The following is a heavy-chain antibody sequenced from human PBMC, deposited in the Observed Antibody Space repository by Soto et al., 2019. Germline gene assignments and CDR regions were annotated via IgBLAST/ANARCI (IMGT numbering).Heavy chain of an antibody. V-gene: IGHV1-8*01. Sequence: QVQLVQSGAEVKKPGASVKVSCEASAYSFNSYDINWVRQATGQGLEWMGWMNSKSGNTAYAQKFQGRVTMTRNTSISTAYMELSSLRSEDKAVYYYAKSGRMGDYYYYMAVWGKETTVTV. CDR1: AYSFNSYD. CDR2: MNSKSGNT. J-gene: IGHJ6*03. CDR3: AKSGRMGDYYYYMAV. D-gene: IGHD2-8*01.